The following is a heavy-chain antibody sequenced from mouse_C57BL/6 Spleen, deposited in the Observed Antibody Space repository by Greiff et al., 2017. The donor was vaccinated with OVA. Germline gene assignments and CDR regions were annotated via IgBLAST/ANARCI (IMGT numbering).Heavy chain of an antibody. CDR3: ARGGLGRLAY. D-gene: IGHD4-1*01. CDR2: INPNNGGT. CDR1: GYTFTDYY. J-gene: IGHJ3*01. V-gene: IGHV1-26*01. Sequence: EVQLQQSGPELVKPGASVKISCKASGYTFTDYYMNWVKQSHGKSLEWIGDINPNNGGTSYNQKFKGKATLTVDKSSSTAYMELRSLTSEDSAVYYCARGGLGRLAYWGQGTLVTVSA.